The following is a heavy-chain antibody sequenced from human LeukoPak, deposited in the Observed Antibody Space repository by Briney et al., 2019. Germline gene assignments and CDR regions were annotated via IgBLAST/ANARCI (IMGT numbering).Heavy chain of an antibody. CDR1: GGSFSGYY. Sequence: SETLSLTCAVYGGSFSGYYWSWIRQPPGKGLEWIGEINHSGSTNYNPSLKSRVTMSVDTSKNQFSLKLSSVTAADTAVYYCARGDFSGSGTYYNRDYYGMDVWGQGTTVTVSS. CDR2: INHSGST. D-gene: IGHD3-10*01. CDR3: ARGDFSGSGTYYNRDYYGMDV. V-gene: IGHV4-34*01. J-gene: IGHJ6*02.